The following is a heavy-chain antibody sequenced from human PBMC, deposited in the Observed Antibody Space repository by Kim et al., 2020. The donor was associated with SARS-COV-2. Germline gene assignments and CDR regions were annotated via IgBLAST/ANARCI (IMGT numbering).Heavy chain of an antibody. Sequence: GGSLRLSCAASGFTFSDYYMSWIRQAPGKGLEWVSYISSSGSTIYYADSVKGRFTISRDNAKNSLYLQMNSLRAEDTAVYYCARAQGIHGSGSYFFPIYYYYGMDVWGQGTTVTVSS. CDR2: ISSSGSTI. V-gene: IGHV3-11*04. J-gene: IGHJ6*02. CDR3: ARAQGIHGSGSYFFPIYYYYGMDV. CDR1: GFTFSDYY. D-gene: IGHD3-10*01.